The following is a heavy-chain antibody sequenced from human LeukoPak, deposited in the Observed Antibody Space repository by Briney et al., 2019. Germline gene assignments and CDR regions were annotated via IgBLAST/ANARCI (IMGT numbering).Heavy chain of an antibody. CDR2: IYYSGNT. CDR1: GDSISGYY. D-gene: IGHD5-12*01. CDR3: ARVLRIIGYDQYYFDF. V-gene: IGHV4-59*01. Sequence: PSETLSLTCTVSGDSISGYYWSWIRQPPGKGLEWLGYIYYSGNTNYNPSLKSRVSISLDTSKNQFSLRLSSATAADTAVYYCARVLRIIGYDQYYFDFWGPGTLVTVSS. J-gene: IGHJ4*02.